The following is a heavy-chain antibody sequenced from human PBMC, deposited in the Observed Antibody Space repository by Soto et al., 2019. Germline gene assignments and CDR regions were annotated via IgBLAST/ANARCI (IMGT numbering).Heavy chain of an antibody. J-gene: IGHJ6*03. V-gene: IGHV4-59*08. CDR1: GGSISSYD. CDR2: IYYSGST. D-gene: IGHD3-16*01. CDR3: ARLSEQRGDYYMDV. Sequence: PSEILSLTCTVSGGSISSYDWSWIRQPPGKGLEWIGYIYYSGSTNYNPSLKSRVTISVDTSKNQCSLKLSSVTAADTAVYYCARLSEQRGDYYMDVWGKGTTVPVSS.